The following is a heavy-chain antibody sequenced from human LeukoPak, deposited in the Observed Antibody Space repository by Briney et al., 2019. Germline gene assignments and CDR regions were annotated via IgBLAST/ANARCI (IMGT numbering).Heavy chain of an antibody. CDR2: IYSGGST. CDR1: GFTVSSNY. Sequence: GGSLRLSCAASGFTVSSNYMSWVRQAPGKGLEWVSVIYSGGSTYNADSVKGRFTISRDNSKNTLYLQMNSLRAEDTAVYYCARDSNYNFWSGLGYYFDYWGQGTLVTVSS. J-gene: IGHJ4*02. D-gene: IGHD3-3*01. CDR3: ARDSNYNFWSGLGYYFDY. V-gene: IGHV3-53*01.